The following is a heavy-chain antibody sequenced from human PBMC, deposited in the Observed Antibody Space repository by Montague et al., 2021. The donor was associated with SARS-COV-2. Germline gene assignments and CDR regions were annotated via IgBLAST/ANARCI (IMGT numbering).Heavy chain of an antibody. V-gene: IGHV4-39*01. CDR1: GGSISSSRYY. D-gene: IGHD3-22*01. CDR2: IYYSGST. J-gene: IGHJ5*02. Sequence: SETLSLTCTVSGGSISSSRYYWGWIRQPPGQGLEWIGSIYYSGSTYYNPSLKSRVTISVDTSKNQFSLKLSSVTAADTAVYYCARQEYYYDSSGYGRVDWFDPWGQGTLVTVSS. CDR3: ARQEYYYDSSGYGRVDWFDP.